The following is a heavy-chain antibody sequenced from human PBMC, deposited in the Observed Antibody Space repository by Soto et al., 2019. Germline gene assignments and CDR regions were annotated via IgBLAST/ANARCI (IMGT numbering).Heavy chain of an antibody. Sequence: SETLSLTCTVSGGSISSGDYYWSWIRQPPGKGLEWIGYIYYSGSTYYNPSLKSRVTISVDTSKNQFSLKLSSVTAADTAVYYCAGVSALLWFGRFDYWGQGTLVTVSS. CDR2: IYYSGST. D-gene: IGHD3-10*01. CDR3: AGVSALLWFGRFDY. V-gene: IGHV4-30-4*01. CDR1: GGSISSGDYY. J-gene: IGHJ4*02.